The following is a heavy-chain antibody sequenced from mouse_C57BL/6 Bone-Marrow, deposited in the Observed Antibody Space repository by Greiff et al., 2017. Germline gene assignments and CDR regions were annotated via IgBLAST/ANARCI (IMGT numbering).Heavy chain of an antibody. D-gene: IGHD2-12*01. CDR1: GYTFTSYW. CDR3: ARSNYNAMDY. J-gene: IGHJ4*01. V-gene: IGHV1-69*01. Sequence: VQLQQPGAELVMPGASVQLSCKASGYTFTSYWMHWVKQRPGQGLEWIGEIDPSDSYTNYNQKFKGKSTLAVDKSSSTAYMQLSSLTSEASAVYYCARSNYNAMDYWGQGTSVTVSS. CDR2: IDPSDSYT.